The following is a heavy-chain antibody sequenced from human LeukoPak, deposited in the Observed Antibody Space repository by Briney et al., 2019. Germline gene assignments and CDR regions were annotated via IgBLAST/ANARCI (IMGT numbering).Heavy chain of an antibody. Sequence: SETLSLTCTVSGGSISSYYWSWIRQPAGKGLEWIGRIYASGSTNFNPSLKSRVTMSVDTSKNQFSLKLNSVTAADTAVYYCASAPDDDILTGYDYWGQRTLVTVSS. D-gene: IGHD3-9*01. J-gene: IGHJ4*02. CDR1: GGSISSYY. V-gene: IGHV4-4*07. CDR3: ASAPDDDILTGYDY. CDR2: IYASGST.